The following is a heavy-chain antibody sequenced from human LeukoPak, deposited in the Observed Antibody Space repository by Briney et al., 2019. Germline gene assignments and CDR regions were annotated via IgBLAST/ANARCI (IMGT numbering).Heavy chain of an antibody. CDR3: ARSCIVGAKRPYDAFDI. CDR2: IIPIFGTA. D-gene: IGHD1-26*01. J-gene: IGHJ3*02. CDR1: GGTFSSYA. Sequence: ASVKVSCKASGGTFSSYAISWVRQAPGQGLEWMGGIIPIFGTANYAQKFQGRVTITADESTSTAYMELSSLRSEDTAVYYCARSCIVGAKRPYDAFDIWGQGTMVTVSS. V-gene: IGHV1-69*13.